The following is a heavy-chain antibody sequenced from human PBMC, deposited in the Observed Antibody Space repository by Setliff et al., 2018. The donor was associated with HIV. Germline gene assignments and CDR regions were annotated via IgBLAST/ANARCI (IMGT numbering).Heavy chain of an antibody. CDR2: ISHSGST. V-gene: IGHV4-34*01. CDR1: GGSLSGHY. Sequence: PSETLSLTCAVYGGSLSGHYWSWIRQTPGKGLEWIGDISHSGSTNYNPSLKSRVTISVDTSKNQFSLRLTSVTAADTAVYFCARGSRSPLVNKFRVTPAFDYWGQGTLVTVSS. D-gene: IGHD2-21*02. CDR3: ARGSRSPLVNKFRVTPAFDY. J-gene: IGHJ4*01.